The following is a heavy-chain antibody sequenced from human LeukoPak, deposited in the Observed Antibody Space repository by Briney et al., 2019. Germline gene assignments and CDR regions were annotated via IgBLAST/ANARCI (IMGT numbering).Heavy chain of an antibody. CDR3: ARAIVDTVMALRP. Sequence: SETLSLTCTVSGASISSYYWSWIRQPPGKGLEWIGRIYTSGSTNYNPSLKSRVTISVDTSKNQFSLKLSSVTAADTAVYYCARAIVDTVMALRPWGQGTLVTVSS. CDR1: GASISSYY. V-gene: IGHV4-4*08. CDR2: IYTSGST. D-gene: IGHD5-18*01. J-gene: IGHJ5*02.